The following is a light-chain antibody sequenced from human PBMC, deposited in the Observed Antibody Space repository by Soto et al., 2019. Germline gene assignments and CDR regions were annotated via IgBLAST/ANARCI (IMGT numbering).Light chain of an antibody. Sequence: DIQMTQSPSSLSASVGDRVTITCRASQSISSYLYWYQQKPGKAPKLLIYGASSLHSGVPSRFGGSGSGTDFTLTIRSLQPEDFETYFCQQSYSNPRTFGQGTKVDIK. CDR2: GAS. V-gene: IGKV1-39*01. J-gene: IGKJ1*01. CDR3: QQSYSNPRT. CDR1: QSISSY.